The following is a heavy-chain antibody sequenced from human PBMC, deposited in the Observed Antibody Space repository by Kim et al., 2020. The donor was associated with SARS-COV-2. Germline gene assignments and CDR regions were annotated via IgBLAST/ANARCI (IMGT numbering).Heavy chain of an antibody. V-gene: IGHV4-4*02. Sequence: SETLSLTCAVSGGSISSSNWWSWVRQPPGKGLEWIGEIYHSGSTNYNPSLKSRVTISVDKSKNQFSLKLSSVTAADTAVYYCARDRRDCSSTSCYRLYYFDYWGQGTLVTVSS. CDR2: IYHSGST. D-gene: IGHD2-2*01. CDR1: GGSISSSNW. CDR3: ARDRRDCSSTSCYRLYYFDY. J-gene: IGHJ4*02.